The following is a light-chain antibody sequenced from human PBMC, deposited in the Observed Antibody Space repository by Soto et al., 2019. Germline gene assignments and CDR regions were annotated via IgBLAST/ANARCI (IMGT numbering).Light chain of an antibody. CDR2: GAS. CDR1: QSVSSSY. V-gene: IGKV3-20*01. CDR3: QQHTSSPHMYT. Sequence: EIVLTQSPGTLSLSPGERATLSCRASQSVSSSYLVWYQQKPGQAPRLLISGASSRATGIPVRFSGSGSGTDFTLTISRLEPEDFAVYYCQQHTSSPHMYTFGQGTKLEIK. J-gene: IGKJ2*01.